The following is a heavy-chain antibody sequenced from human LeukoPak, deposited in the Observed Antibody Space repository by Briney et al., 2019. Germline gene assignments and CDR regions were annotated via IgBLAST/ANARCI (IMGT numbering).Heavy chain of an antibody. CDR2: IIPILGIA. V-gene: IGHV1-69*04. J-gene: IGHJ6*02. CDR3: ARDGIVVVVAVDYYYGMDV. Sequence: GASVKVSCKASGYTFTGYYMHWVRQAPGQGLEWMGRIIPILGIANYAQKFQGRVTITADKSTSTAYMELSSLRSEDTAVYYCARDGIVVVVAVDYYYGMDVWGQGTTVTVSS. D-gene: IGHD2-15*01. CDR1: GYTFTGYY.